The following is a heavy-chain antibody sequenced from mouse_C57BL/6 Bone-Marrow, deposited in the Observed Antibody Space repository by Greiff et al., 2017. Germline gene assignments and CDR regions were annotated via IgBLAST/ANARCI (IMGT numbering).Heavy chain of an antibody. CDR2: INPSSGYT. CDR3: ARSFTTVVIDY. Sequence: QVQLQQSGAELAKPGASVKLSCTASGYTFTSYWMHWVKQRPGQGLEWIGYINPSSGYTKYNQKFKDKATFTADKSSSTAYLQLSRLTYEDYAVYYCARSFTTVVIDYWGQGTTLTVSS. V-gene: IGHV1-7*01. J-gene: IGHJ2*01. D-gene: IGHD1-1*01. CDR1: GYTFTSYW.